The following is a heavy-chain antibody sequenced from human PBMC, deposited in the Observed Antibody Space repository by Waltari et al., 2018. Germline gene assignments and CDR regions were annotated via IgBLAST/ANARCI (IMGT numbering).Heavy chain of an antibody. CDR1: GFTVSSNY. Sequence: EVQLVESGGGLIQPGGSLRLSCAASGFTVSSNYMSWVRQAPGKGLEWVSGIYSGGRTYYADSVKGRFTISRDNSKNTLYLQMNSLRAEDTAVYYCARLYYDFWSGYYTNGYYFDYWGQGTLVTVSS. V-gene: IGHV3-53*01. D-gene: IGHD3-3*01. CDR2: IYSGGRT. J-gene: IGHJ4*02. CDR3: ARLYYDFWSGYYTNGYYFDY.